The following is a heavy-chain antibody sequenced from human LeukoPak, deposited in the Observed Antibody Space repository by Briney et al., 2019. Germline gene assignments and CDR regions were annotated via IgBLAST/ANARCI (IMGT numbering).Heavy chain of an antibody. CDR2: ISPNSGST. Sequence: ASLKVSCKASGYTFTRYYMHCVRQAPGHGLEWMGWISPNSGSTNYAQKFQGRVTMSRATSISTAYMELSRLRSDDTAVYYCVRTEFGYFDYWGQGTLVTVSS. D-gene: IGHD3-16*01. CDR1: GYTFTRYY. J-gene: IGHJ4*02. V-gene: IGHV1-2*02. CDR3: VRTEFGYFDY.